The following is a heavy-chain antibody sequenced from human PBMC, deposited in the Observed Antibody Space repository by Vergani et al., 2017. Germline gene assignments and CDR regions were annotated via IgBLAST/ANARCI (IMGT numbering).Heavy chain of an antibody. D-gene: IGHD4-11*01. CDR2: IGYDGRIK. CDR1: GFSFNTSG. CDR3: AKDGRENSYYGYFDY. J-gene: IGHJ4*02. Sequence: QVQLVETGGGVVQPGGSLRLYCATSGFSFNTSGAHWVRQAPGKWLEWVAFIGYDGRIKYNVDSVKGRFTISRDTSKKTLSLQMRSLRADDTAVYYCAKDGRENSYYGYFDYWGQGTLVTVSS. V-gene: IGHV3-30*02.